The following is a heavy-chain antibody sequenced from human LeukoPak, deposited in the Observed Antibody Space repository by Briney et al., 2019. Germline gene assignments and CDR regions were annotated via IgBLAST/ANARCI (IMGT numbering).Heavy chain of an antibody. CDR1: GGSISSYY. V-gene: IGHV4-4*07. CDR2: IYTSGST. D-gene: IGHD1-14*01. Sequence: SETLSLTCTVSGGSISSYYWSWIRQPAGKGLEWIGRIYTSGSTNYNPSLKSRVTMSVDTSKNQFSLKLSSVTAADTAVYYCARHNPTPNYYYYYMDVWGKGTTVTVSS. J-gene: IGHJ6*03. CDR3: ARHNPTPNYYYYYMDV.